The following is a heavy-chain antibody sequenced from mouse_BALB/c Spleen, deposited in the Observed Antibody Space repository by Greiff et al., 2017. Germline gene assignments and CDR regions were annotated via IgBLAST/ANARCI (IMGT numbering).Heavy chain of an antibody. CDR2: ISYDGSN. CDR3: ANYDYDVYYAMDY. J-gene: IGHJ4*01. V-gene: IGHV3-6*02. Sequence: EVQLVESGSGLVKPSQSLSLTCSVTGYSITSGYYWNWIRQFPGNKLEWMGYISYDGSNNYNPSLKNRISITRDTSKNQFFLKLNSVTTEDTATYYCANYDYDVYYAMDYWGQGTSVTVSS. D-gene: IGHD2-4*01. CDR1: GYSITSGYY.